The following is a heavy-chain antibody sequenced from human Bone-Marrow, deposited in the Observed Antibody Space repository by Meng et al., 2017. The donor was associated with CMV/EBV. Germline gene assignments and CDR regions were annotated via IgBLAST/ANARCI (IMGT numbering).Heavy chain of an antibody. CDR3: ARGMGPLVLCRRCFYGMDV. V-gene: IGHV1-69*10. D-gene: IGHD3-10*01. Sequence: SVKVSCKASGGTFSSYAISWVRQAPGQGLEWMGGIIPILGIANYAQKFQGRVTMTTDTSTSTAYMELRSLRSEDTAVYYCARGMGPLVLCRRCFYGMDVWGQGTTVTVSS. CDR2: IIPILGIA. CDR1: GGTFSSYA. J-gene: IGHJ6*02.